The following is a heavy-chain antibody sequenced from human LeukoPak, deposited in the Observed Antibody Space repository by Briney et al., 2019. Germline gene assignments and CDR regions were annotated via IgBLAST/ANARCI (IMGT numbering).Heavy chain of an antibody. D-gene: IGHD3-10*01. Sequence: SVKVSCKASGGAFSSYAISWVRQAPGQGLEWMGGIIPIFGTANYAQKFQGRVTITADKSTSTAYMELSSLRSEDTAVYYCARVTMVRGVRAWFDPWGQGTLVTVSS. CDR1: GGAFSSYA. V-gene: IGHV1-69*06. CDR3: ARVTMVRGVRAWFDP. CDR2: IIPIFGTA. J-gene: IGHJ5*02.